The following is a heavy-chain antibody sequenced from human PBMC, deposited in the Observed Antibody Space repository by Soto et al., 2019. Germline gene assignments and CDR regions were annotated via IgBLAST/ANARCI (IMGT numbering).Heavy chain of an antibody. CDR2: ISAYNGNT. J-gene: IGHJ4*02. D-gene: IGHD6-13*01. CDR1: GYTFTKYG. Sequence: QVQLVQSGAEVKNPGASVKVSCKASGYTFTKYGIGWVRQAPGQGLECRGWISAYNGNTNYAQKLQGSVTMTTDTSKSTAYMELRSLRSDDTAVYYCAREVAAAGGEYDHWGQGTLVTVSS. CDR3: AREVAAAGGEYDH. V-gene: IGHV1-18*01.